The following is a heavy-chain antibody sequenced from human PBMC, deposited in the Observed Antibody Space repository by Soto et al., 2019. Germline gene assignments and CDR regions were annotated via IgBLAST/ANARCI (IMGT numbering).Heavy chain of an antibody. CDR3: AKGMRAYYYYGMDV. Sequence: EVQLLESGGGLVQPGGSLRLSCAASGFTFSSYAMSWVRQAPGKGLEWVSAISGSGGSTYYADSVKGRFTISRDNSKNPLYLQMISLRAEDTAVYYCAKGMRAYYYYGMDVWGQGTTVTVSS. J-gene: IGHJ6*02. CDR1: GFTFSSYA. V-gene: IGHV3-23*01. CDR2: ISGSGGST.